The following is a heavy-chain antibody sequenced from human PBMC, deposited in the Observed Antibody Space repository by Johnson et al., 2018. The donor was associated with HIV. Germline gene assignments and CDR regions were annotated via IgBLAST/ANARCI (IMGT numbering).Heavy chain of an antibody. J-gene: IGHJ3*02. CDR1: GFSVSSNY. D-gene: IGHD6-13*01. Sequence: VQLLESGGGVVQPGRSLRLSCAASGFSVSSNYMSWVRQAPGKGLEWVSVISSGGDTYYADSVRGRFTISRDNSKNTLYLQMNSLRAEDTAVYYCARDGESQQLPLGDALDIWGQGTMVTVSS. CDR3: ARDGESQQLPLGDALDI. CDR2: ISSGGDT. V-gene: IGHV3-66*01.